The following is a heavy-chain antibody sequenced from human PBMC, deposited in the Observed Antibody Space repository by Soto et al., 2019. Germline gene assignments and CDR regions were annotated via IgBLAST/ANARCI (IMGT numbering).Heavy chain of an antibody. Sequence: ASVKVSCKASGYTFGAYYLHWVRQAPGQGLEWMGWINPNSGATNYAQKYQGWVTMTRDTSISTVYMAMNRLRSDDTAVYYCPKDEGSGSGCYGKNVMGKLTTGT. D-gene: IGHD3-10*01. CDR2: INPNSGAT. V-gene: IGHV1-2*04. CDR1: GYTFGAYY. J-gene: IGHJ6*01. CDR3: PKDEGSGSGCYGKNV.